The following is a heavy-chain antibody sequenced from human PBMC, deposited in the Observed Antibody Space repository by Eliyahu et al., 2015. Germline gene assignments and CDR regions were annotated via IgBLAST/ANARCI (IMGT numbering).Heavy chain of an antibody. J-gene: IGHJ4*02. CDR3: AKTNLQLWFYFDY. CDR1: GFPFSXYA. Sequence: EVQLLESGGGLVQPGGSLRLSCAAXGFPFSXYAWSGVRXAPGKGLEWVSASGSGGSTYYADSVKGRFTISRDNSKNTLYLQMNSLRAEDTAVYYCAKTNLQLWFYFDYWGQGTLVTVSS. CDR2: SGSGGST. D-gene: IGHD5-18*01. V-gene: IGHV3-23*01.